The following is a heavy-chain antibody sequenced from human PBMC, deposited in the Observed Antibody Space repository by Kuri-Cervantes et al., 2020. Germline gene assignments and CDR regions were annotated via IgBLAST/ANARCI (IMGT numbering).Heavy chain of an antibody. V-gene: IGHV1-69*02. CDR1: GGTFSSYT. CDR3: AITYSGYPRHPYYFDY. Sequence: SVKVSCKASGGTFSSYTISWVRQAPGQGLEWMGRIIPILGIANYAQKSQGRVTITADKSTSTAYMELSSLRSEDTAVYYCAITYSGYPRHPYYFDYWGQGTLVTVSS. D-gene: IGHD5-12*01. CDR2: IIPILGIA. J-gene: IGHJ4*02.